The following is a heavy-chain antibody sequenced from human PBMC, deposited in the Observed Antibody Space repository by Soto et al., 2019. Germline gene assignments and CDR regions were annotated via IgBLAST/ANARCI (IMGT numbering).Heavy chain of an antibody. CDR2: ISGSGGST. V-gene: IGHV3-23*01. J-gene: IGHJ4*02. D-gene: IGHD6-13*01. CDR3: AKAAAGTTDY. Sequence: GGSLRLSCAASGFTFRSYAMSWVRQAPGKGLEWVSAISGSGGSTYYADSVKCRFTISRDNSKNTLYLQMNSLRAEYTAVYYCAKAAAGTTDYWGQGTLVTVSS. CDR1: GFTFRSYA.